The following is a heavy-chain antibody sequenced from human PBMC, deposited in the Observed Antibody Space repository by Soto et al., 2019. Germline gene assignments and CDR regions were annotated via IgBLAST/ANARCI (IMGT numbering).Heavy chain of an antibody. D-gene: IGHD3-22*01. J-gene: IGHJ4*02. Sequence: GGFLKLSCTGSRYSFTNYYISWVRQMPGKGLEWMGIIYPGDSDTRYSPSFQGQVTISADKSISTAYLQWSSLKAADTAMYYCVREPYYYDSSGVDYWGQGTLVTVSS. CDR1: RYSFTNYY. V-gene: IGHV5-51*01. CDR3: VREPYYYDSSGVDY. CDR2: IYPGDSDT.